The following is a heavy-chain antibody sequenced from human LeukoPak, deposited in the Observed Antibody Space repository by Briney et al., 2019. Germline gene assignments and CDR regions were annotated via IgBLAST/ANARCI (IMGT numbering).Heavy chain of an antibody. CDR1: GFTFSNYG. CDR3: AKNGGSSWYTDN. D-gene: IGHD6-13*01. V-gene: IGHV3-23*01. J-gene: IGHJ4*02. CDR2: ISVSDST. Sequence: PGGSLRLSCAASGFTFSNYGMSWVRQAPEKGLEWASTISVSDSTYYADSVKGRFTISRDSSRNPMYLQMNSLRVEDTAVYYCAKNGGSSWYTDNWGQGTLVTVSS.